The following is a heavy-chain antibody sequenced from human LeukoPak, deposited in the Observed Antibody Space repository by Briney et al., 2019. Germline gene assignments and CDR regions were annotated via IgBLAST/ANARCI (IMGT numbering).Heavy chain of an antibody. D-gene: IGHD5-12*01. Sequence: GGSLRLSCAASGFTFSSDAMSWVRQAPGKGLEWVSVIYDNGYTYYADSVTGRFTISRDNSKNTLYLQMNSLRADDTAVYYCAREGTGAGYDLDCWGQGTLVTVSS. CDR2: IYDNGYT. CDR3: AREGTGAGYDLDC. CDR1: GFTFSSDA. J-gene: IGHJ4*02. V-gene: IGHV3-66*01.